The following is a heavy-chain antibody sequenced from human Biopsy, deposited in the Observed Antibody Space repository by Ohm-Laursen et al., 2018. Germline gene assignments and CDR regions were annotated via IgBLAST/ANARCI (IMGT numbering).Heavy chain of an antibody. V-gene: IGHV4-4*09. D-gene: IGHD2-15*01. Sequence: GTLSLTWPVSGVSITAYYWSWIRQPPGKGLECIGNIHHSGSTNYNPSLKSRLTISVDTSKNQFSLKLSSVTAADTAVYYCARMDCSGGSCHYYSYGMDVWGQGTTVTVSS. CDR2: IHHSGST. CDR3: ARMDCSGGSCHYYSYGMDV. J-gene: IGHJ6*02. CDR1: GVSITAYY.